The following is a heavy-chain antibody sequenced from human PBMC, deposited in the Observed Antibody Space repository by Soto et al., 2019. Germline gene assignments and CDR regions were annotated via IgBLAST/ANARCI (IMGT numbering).Heavy chain of an antibody. CDR3: ARHPPVIDYDDWYFDF. V-gene: IGHV4-59*08. D-gene: IGHD4-17*01. CDR2: IHYSGPT. Sequence: QVQLQESGPGLVRPSETLSLTCIVSGDSISPYYWSWLRQPPGQGLEWIGYIHYSGPTNYNPSLKSRVTISVDRSKTHFSLKLTSVTVAGTAVYYCARHPPVIDYDDWYFDFWGRGTLVTVSS. CDR1: GDSISPYY. J-gene: IGHJ2*01.